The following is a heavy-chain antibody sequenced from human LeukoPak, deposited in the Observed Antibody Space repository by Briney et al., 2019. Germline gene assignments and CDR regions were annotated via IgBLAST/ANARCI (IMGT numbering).Heavy chain of an antibody. J-gene: IGHJ4*02. CDR3: ANIPLDTAMVTDY. V-gene: IGHV3-23*01. Sequence: GGSLRLSCAASGFTFSSYAMSWVRQAPGKGLEWVSAISGSGGSTYYADSVKGRFTISRDNSKNTLYLQMNSLRAEDTAEYYCANIPLDTAMVTDYWGQGTLVTVSS. CDR2: ISGSGGST. CDR1: GFTFSSYA. D-gene: IGHD5-18*01.